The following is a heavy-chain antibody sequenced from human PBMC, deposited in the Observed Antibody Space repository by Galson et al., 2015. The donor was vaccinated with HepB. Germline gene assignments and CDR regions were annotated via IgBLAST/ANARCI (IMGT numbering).Heavy chain of an antibody. J-gene: IGHJ5*02. D-gene: IGHD1-26*01. Sequence: SVKVSCKASGYTFTRHTMHWVRQAPGQGLEWMGWIIAANGKTEYSQKFQGRVTITRDTSANTGYMELRSLRSEDTAVYYCARTPQEGATGWFDPWGQGTLVTDSS. CDR2: IIAANGKT. V-gene: IGHV1-3*01. CDR1: GYTFTRHT. CDR3: ARTPQEGATGWFDP.